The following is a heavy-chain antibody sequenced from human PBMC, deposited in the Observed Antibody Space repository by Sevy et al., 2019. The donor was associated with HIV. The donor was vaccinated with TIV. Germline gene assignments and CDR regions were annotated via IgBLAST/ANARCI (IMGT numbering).Heavy chain of an antibody. J-gene: IGHJ4*02. CDR2: IKQVGSEK. CDR3: ARARAYYYDNSGYSFDY. Sequence: GGSLRLSCAASGFTLSSYWMSWVRQAPGKGLEWVANIKQVGSEKYYVDSVKGRFTISRDNAQNSLYLQMNSLRVEDTAAYYCARARAYYYDNSGYSFDYWGQGTLVTVSS. D-gene: IGHD3-22*01. V-gene: IGHV3-7*04. CDR1: GFTLSSYW.